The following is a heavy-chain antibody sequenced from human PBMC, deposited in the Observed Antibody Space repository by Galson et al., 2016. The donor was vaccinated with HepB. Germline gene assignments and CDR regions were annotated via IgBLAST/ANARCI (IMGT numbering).Heavy chain of an antibody. D-gene: IGHD1-26*01. CDR1: GFTFSSSW. CDR3: ARERGSYSY. CDR2: INQDGSEK. V-gene: IGHV3-7*01. J-gene: IGHJ4*02. Sequence: SLRLSCAASGFTFSSSWMNWVRQAPGKGLEWVANINQDGSEKHYVDSVKSRFTISRDNAKNTLYLQTDSLRAEDTAVYYCARERGSYSYWGQGTLVTVSS.